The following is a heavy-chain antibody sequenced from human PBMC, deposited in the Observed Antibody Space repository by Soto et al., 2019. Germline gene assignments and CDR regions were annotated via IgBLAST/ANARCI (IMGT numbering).Heavy chain of an antibody. CDR1: GDSIASIYH. CDR2: IYHTGTT. J-gene: IGHJ4*02. CDR3: ARGQVDTAMVTIEKPPTN. V-gene: IGHV4-38-2*01. D-gene: IGHD5-18*01. Sequence: PSETLSLTCAVSGDSIASIYHWAWIRQPPGRGLEWVASIYHTGTTYYNPSLKSRVTISVDTSKNHFSLNLRSVTAADTAVYYCARGQVDTAMVTIEKPPTNWGQGTLVTVSS.